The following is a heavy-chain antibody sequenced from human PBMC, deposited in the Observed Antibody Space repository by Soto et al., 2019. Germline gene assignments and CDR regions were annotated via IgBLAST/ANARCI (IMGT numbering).Heavy chain of an antibody. D-gene: IGHD2-2*01. Sequence: GGSLRLSCATTRFAFVSYSLQWVREGPGKGLEWVAVISDDGSNKYYADSVKGRFTISRDNSKNTLYLQINSLRAEDTAVYYCTKDARPAGFCDFDSWGQGNLLTVSS. J-gene: IGHJ4*02. CDR2: ISDDGSNK. CDR3: TKDARPAGFCDFDS. CDR1: RFAFVSYS. V-gene: IGHV3-30-3*01.